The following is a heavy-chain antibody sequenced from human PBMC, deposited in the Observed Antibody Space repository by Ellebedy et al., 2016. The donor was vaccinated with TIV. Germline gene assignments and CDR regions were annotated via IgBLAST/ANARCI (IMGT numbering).Heavy chain of an antibody. J-gene: IGHJ4*02. CDR2: IYNSVIT. Sequence: MPSETLSLTCTVSGGSITSNYWDWIRPPPGKGLEWNGYIYNSVITNYNPSLKSRVTMSVDTSKRQLSLKLSSVTAADTAVYYCARRYSGSSYHYFDYWGQGTLVIVSS. D-gene: IGHD1-26*01. CDR3: ARRYSGSSYHYFDY. V-gene: IGHV4-59*08. CDR1: GGSITSNY.